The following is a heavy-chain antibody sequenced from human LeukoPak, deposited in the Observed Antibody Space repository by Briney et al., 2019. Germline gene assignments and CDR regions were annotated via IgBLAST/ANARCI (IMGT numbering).Heavy chain of an antibody. CDR1: GASISSSSYC. Sequence: PSETLSLTCTVAGASISSSSYCSGWIRQPPGKGLEWFDSIYNSGSTYYNPSLKTRVLISVDMSENQFSLKLSSVTAAGTAVYCCARRMTTVTTGHWYFDLWGRGALVTVSS. D-gene: IGHD4-17*01. CDR2: IYNSGST. J-gene: IGHJ2*01. V-gene: IGHV4-39*01. CDR3: ARRMTTVTTGHWYFDL.